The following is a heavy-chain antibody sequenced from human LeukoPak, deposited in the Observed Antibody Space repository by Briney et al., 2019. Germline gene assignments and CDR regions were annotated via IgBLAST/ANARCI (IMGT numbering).Heavy chain of an antibody. Sequence: GGSLRLSCGASGFTVSNNHMSWVRQAPGKGLEWVSITYSDGTTYYADSVKGRFTISRDNSRNTLYVQMNSLRAEDTAVYFCARDRVEVTTSMLGGVKRTVTDYHGMDVWGQGTTVTVSS. D-gene: IGHD3-16*01. J-gene: IGHJ6*02. V-gene: IGHV3-53*01. CDR2: TYSDGTT. CDR1: GFTVSNNH. CDR3: ARDRVEVTTSMLGGVKRTVTDYHGMDV.